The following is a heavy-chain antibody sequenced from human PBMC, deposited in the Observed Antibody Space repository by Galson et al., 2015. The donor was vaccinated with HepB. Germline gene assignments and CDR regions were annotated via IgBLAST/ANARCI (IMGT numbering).Heavy chain of an antibody. Sequence: PALVKPTQTLTLTCTFSGFSLSTRGVGVGWIRQPPGKALEWLALNYWNDDKRYSPSLKSRLTITKGTSKNQVVLTMTNMDPVDTATYYCAYTRRSEAAPSGWFDLWGQGILVTVSS. V-gene: IGHV2-5*01. CDR1: GFSLSTRGVG. J-gene: IGHJ5*02. CDR3: AYTRRSEAAPSGWFDL. D-gene: IGHD6-6*01. CDR2: NYWNDDK.